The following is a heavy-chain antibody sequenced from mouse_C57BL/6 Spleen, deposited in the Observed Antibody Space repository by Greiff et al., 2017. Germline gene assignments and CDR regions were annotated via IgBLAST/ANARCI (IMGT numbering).Heavy chain of an antibody. J-gene: IGHJ4*01. Sequence: EVQLQQSGPELVKPGASAKISSKAPGSSFTGSFLNWLKQSPDKSFEWIGEIIPSTGGTTYNQKFKATAPLTVDKFSSTAYMQLKSLTSEDSAVYCCARKGSNVDYYAMDYWGQGTSVTVSS. CDR1: GSSFTGSF. D-gene: IGHD2-5*01. CDR3: ARKGSNVDYYAMDY. V-gene: IGHV1-42*01. CDR2: IIPSTGGT.